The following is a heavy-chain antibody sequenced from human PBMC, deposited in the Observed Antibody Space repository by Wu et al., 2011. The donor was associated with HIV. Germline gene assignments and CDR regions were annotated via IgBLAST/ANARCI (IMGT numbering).Heavy chain of an antibody. Sequence: QVQLVQSGAEVKKPGASVKVSCKASGGTFNSYGITWVRQAPGQGLEWMGGIMPFFGSANYAQKFQGRVTITTDESTSTAYMELSSLRSEDTAVYYCAREERGYSGYDIWVGGDYWFDPWGQGTLVTVSS. V-gene: IGHV1-69*01. D-gene: IGHD5-12*01. CDR1: GGTFNSYG. CDR3: AREERGYSGYDIWVGGDYWFDP. CDR2: IMPFFGSA. J-gene: IGHJ5*02.